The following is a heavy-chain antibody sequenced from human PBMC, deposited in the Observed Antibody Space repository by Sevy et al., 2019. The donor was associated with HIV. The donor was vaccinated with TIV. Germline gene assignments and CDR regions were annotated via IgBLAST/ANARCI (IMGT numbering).Heavy chain of an antibody. CDR1: GFTFSSYS. CDR3: GRHSGIAATGSSAGDY. J-gene: IGHJ4*02. D-gene: IGHD6-13*01. V-gene: IGHV3-21*01. CDR2: ISSSGSYI. Sequence: GGSLRLSCAASGFTFSSYSMNWVRQAPGKGLEWVSSISSSGSYIYFADSVKGRFTISRDNAKNSLYLQMNSLRAEDTAVYYCGRHSGIAATGSSAGDYWGQGTLVTVSS.